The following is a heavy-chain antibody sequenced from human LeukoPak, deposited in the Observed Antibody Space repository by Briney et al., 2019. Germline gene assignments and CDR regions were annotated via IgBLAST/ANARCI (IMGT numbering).Heavy chain of an antibody. Sequence: ASVKVSCKASGYTFTGYYMHWVRQAPGQGLEWMGWINPNSGGTKYAQKFQGRVTMTRDTSISTAYMELSRLRSDDTAVYYCARDGYSSWDFDYWGQGTLVTVSS. CDR2: INPNSGGT. J-gene: IGHJ4*02. V-gene: IGHV1-2*02. CDR3: ARDGYSSWDFDY. D-gene: IGHD6-13*01. CDR1: GYTFTGYY.